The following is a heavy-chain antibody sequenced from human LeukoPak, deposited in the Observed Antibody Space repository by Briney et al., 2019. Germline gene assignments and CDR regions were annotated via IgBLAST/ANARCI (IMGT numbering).Heavy chain of an antibody. CDR1: GGSISSGGYY. Sequence: SETLSLTCTVSGGSISSGGYYWRWLRQHPGKGLEWIGYIYYSGSTYYNPSLKSRVTISVDTSKNQFSLKLSSVTAADTAVYYCARGLQYHYYYYYMDVWGKGTTVTVSS. V-gene: IGHV4-31*03. CDR2: IYYSGST. CDR3: ARGLQYHYYYYYMDV. J-gene: IGHJ6*03. D-gene: IGHD4-11*01.